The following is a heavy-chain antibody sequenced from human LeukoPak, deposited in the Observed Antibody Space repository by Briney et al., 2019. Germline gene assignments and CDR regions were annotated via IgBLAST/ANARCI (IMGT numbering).Heavy chain of an antibody. J-gene: IGHJ4*02. V-gene: IGHV3-23*01. D-gene: IGHD4-17*01. CDR1: GFTFSSYA. CDR3: AKDRSGTVTTG. Sequence: GGSLRLSCAASGFTFSSYAMSWVRQAPGKGVEWVSAISGSGGSTYYADSVKGRFTLPRDNSKNTLYLQVNSLRREYTALLLCAKDRSGTVTTGWGQGTLVTVSS. CDR2: ISGSGGST.